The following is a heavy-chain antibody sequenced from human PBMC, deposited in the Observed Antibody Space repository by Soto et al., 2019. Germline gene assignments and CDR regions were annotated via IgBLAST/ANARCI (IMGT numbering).Heavy chain of an antibody. CDR2: MNPNSGNT. CDR3: AGTNRGVGYYFDS. D-gene: IGHD7-27*01. Sequence: ASVTVSCTASGYTFTSYDSNWVRQATGQGLEWMGWMNPNSGNTGYAQKFQGRVTMTRNTSISTAYMELSSLRSEDTAVYYCAGTNRGVGYYFDSWGQGTLVTVSS. CDR1: GYTFTSYD. J-gene: IGHJ4*02. V-gene: IGHV1-8*01.